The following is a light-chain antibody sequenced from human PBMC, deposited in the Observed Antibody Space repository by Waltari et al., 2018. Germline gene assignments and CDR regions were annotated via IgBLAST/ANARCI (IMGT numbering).Light chain of an antibody. CDR2: NTN. CDR1: SGSVSTTYY. J-gene: IGLJ2*01. Sequence: QTVVTQEPAFSVSPGGTVTLTCGLNSGSVSTTYYPSWYQQTPGQAPRTLIYNTNMRSPGVPDRFSGSSLGDKAALTITGAQADDECDYYCALYMGRGIRVFGGGTKLTVL. CDR3: ALYMGRGIRV. V-gene: IGLV8-61*01.